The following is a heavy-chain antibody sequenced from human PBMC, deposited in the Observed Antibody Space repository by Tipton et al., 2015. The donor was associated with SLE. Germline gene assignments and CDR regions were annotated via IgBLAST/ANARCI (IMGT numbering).Heavy chain of an antibody. D-gene: IGHD3-22*01. CDR1: GFTFSSYE. J-gene: IGHJ4*02. CDR3: ARGGYYDSGPLHY. V-gene: IGHV3-48*03. CDR2: ISSSGSTI. Sequence: SLRLSCAASGFTFSSYEMNWVRQAPGKGLEWVSYISSSGSTIYYADSVKGRFTISRDNAKNSLYLQMNSLRAEDTAVYYCARGGYYDSGPLHYWGQGTLVTVFS.